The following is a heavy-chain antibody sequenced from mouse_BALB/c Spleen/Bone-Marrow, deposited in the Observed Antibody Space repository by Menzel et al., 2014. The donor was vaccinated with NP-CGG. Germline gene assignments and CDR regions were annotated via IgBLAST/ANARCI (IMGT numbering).Heavy chain of an antibody. CDR3: ARPVYRYDPPAY. D-gene: IGHD2-14*01. V-gene: IGHV4-1*02. CDR2: INPDSSTL. J-gene: IGHJ2*01. CDR1: GFDFSRYW. Sequence: EVMLVESGGGLVQPGGSLKLSCAASGFDFSRYWMSWVRQAPGKGLEWIGEINPDSSTLNYTPSLKDKFIISGDNAKKTLYLEMNKVRSEDTALYYGARPVYRYDPPAYWGQGTTLTVSS.